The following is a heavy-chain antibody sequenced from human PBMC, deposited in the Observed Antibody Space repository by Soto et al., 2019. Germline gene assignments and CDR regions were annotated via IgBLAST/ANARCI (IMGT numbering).Heavy chain of an antibody. CDR1: GASFSSTSYY. CDR3: VREHSDDDRDYFDY. D-gene: IGHD1-1*01. V-gene: IGHV4-39*02. CDR2: IRYSWNT. J-gene: IGHJ4*02. Sequence: QVLHQESGPGLVKPSETLSLTCTVSGASFSSTSYYWGWIRQPPGKGLEWIGNIRYSWNTYYNPSLKSRVTVSLDTSKNQLSLKLTFVTAADTAVYYCVREHSDDDRDYFDYWGQGTLVTVSS.